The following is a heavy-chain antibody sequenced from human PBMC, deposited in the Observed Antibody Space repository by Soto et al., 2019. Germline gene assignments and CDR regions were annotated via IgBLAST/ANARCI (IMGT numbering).Heavy chain of an antibody. CDR1: GYTFTSHG. D-gene: IGHD6-13*01. CDR2: ISTYSGIR. V-gene: IGHV1-18*01. Sequence: ASVKVSCKASGYTFTSHGVSWLRQAPGQGLEWLGWISTYSGIRNYARKFQDRVTMGSDTSTSTVYMELRSLTSNDTAMYYCARDPSSSRFDYWGQGTLVTVSS. CDR3: ARDPSSSRFDY. J-gene: IGHJ4*02.